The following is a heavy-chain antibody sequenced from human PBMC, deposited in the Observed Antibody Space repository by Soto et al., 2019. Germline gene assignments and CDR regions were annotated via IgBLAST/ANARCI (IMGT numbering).Heavy chain of an antibody. CDR3: ARGGSLYWYFDL. Sequence: QVRLVQSGAEVKKPGASVKVSCKASGYTFTSYAMHWVRQAPGQRLEWMGWINAGNGNTKYSQEFQGRVTITRDTSASTAYMELSSLRSEDTAVYYCARGGSLYWYFDLWGRGTLVTVSS. CDR1: GYTFTSYA. J-gene: IGHJ2*01. D-gene: IGHD1-26*01. CDR2: INAGNGNT. V-gene: IGHV1-3*01.